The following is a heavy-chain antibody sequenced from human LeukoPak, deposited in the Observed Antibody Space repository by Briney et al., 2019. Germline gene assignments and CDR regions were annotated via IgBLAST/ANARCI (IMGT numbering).Heavy chain of an antibody. J-gene: IGHJ6*04. Sequence: GSLRLSCAASGFTFSNAWMSWVRQAPGKGLEWVGRIKSKTDGGTTDYAAPVKGRFTISRDDSKNTLYLQMNSLKTEDTAVYYCTTGLLEWLLYPDVWGKGTTVTVSS. CDR3: TTGLLEWLLYPDV. V-gene: IGHV3-15*01. CDR2: IKSKTDGGTT. CDR1: GFTFSNAW. D-gene: IGHD3-3*01.